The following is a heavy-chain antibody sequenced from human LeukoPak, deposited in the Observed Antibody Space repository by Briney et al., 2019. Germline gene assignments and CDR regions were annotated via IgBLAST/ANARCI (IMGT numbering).Heavy chain of an antibody. D-gene: IGHD2-15*01. CDR1: DGSISSYY. J-gene: IGHJ3*02. Sequence: SETLSLTCTVSDGSISSYYWSWIRQPPGKGLEWIGYIYYSGSTNYNPSLKSRVTISVDTSKNQFSLKLSSVTAADTAVYYCARQRSVLDAFDIWGQGTMVTVSS. CDR2: IYYSGST. CDR3: ARQRSVLDAFDI. V-gene: IGHV4-59*08.